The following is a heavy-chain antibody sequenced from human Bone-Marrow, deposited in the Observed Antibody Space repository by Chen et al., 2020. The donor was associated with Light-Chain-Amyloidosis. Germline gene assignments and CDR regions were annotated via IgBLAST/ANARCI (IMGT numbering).Heavy chain of an antibody. V-gene: IGHV3-23*01. J-gene: IGHJ6*02. CDR3: AKVKLSSGYMYYYYGMDV. D-gene: IGHD3-22*01. Sequence: EVHLLESGGGVVQPGGSLRLSCAASGFTFSSSAMSWVRQAPGKGLEWVSAISGSGDSTYYADSVKGRFTISRDNSKNTLYLQMNSLRAEDTAVYYCAKVKLSSGYMYYYYGMDVWGQGTTVTVSS. CDR2: ISGSGDST. CDR1: GFTFSSSA.